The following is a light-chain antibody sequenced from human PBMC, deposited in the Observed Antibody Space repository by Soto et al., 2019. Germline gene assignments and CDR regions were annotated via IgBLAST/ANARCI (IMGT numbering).Light chain of an antibody. J-gene: IGKJ3*01. Sequence: EIVMTQSPATLSVSPGERATLSCRASQSVSSKLVWYQQKPGQAPRVLMYGASTRAAGIPARFSGSGSGTEFTLTISSLQSEDFAVYYCQQYNIWPRTFAPATTVDIK. CDR1: QSVSSK. CDR2: GAS. CDR3: QQYNIWPRT. V-gene: IGKV3-15*01.